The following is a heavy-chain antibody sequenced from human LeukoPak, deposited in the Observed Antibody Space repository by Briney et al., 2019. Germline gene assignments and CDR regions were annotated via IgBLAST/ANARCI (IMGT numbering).Heavy chain of an antibody. CDR1: GGSISSGGYY. D-gene: IGHD4-23*01. CDR2: IYYSGST. Sequence: PSETLSLTCTVSGGSISSGGYYWSWIRQHPGKGLEWIGYIYYSGSTYYNPSLKSRVTISADTSKNQFSLKLSSVTAADTAVYYCARDYGRQTTVVTPTWGQGTLLTVSS. CDR3: ARDYGRQTTVVTPT. V-gene: IGHV4-31*03. J-gene: IGHJ5*02.